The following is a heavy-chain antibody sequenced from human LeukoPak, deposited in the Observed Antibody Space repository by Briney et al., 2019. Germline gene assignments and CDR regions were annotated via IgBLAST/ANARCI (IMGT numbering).Heavy chain of an antibody. Sequence: SQTLSLTFAISGDSVSSNSAAWNWIRQSPSRGLEWLGSTYYRSKWYNDYAVSVKSRITINPDTSKNQFSLQLNSVTPEDTAVYYCARDPRRVRSSGWYFDYWGQGTLVTVSS. CDR2: TYYRSKWYN. J-gene: IGHJ4*02. CDR3: ARDPRRVRSSGWYFDY. V-gene: IGHV6-1*01. CDR1: GDSVSSNSAA. D-gene: IGHD6-19*01.